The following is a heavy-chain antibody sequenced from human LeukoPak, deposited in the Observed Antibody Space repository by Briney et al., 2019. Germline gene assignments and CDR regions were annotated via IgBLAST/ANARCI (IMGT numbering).Heavy chain of an antibody. Sequence: PGGSLRLSCAASGFTFSSYSMNWVRQAPGKGLEWVSSISSSSSYIYYADSVKGRFTISRDKAKNSLYLQMNSLRAEDTAVYYCARDFYYDSSGYYYGLAGYWGQGTLVTVSS. J-gene: IGHJ4*02. CDR3: ARDFYYDSSGYYYGLAGY. V-gene: IGHV3-21*01. CDR1: GFTFSSYS. CDR2: ISSSSSYI. D-gene: IGHD3-22*01.